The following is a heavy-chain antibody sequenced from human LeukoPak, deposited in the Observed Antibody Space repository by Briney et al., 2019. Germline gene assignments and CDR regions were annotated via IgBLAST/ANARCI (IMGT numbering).Heavy chain of an antibody. CDR3: AKDRMGGLTFFDY. D-gene: IGHD3-16*01. CDR2: ISYSRAST. J-gene: IGHJ4*02. V-gene: IGHV3-23*01. Sequence: GGSLRLSRAASGGTLYIYAMNWVPPAPGEGLECVSSISYSRASTYYADSVKGRFSISRDNSKNIVYLQMNSLRAEDTAVYYCAKDRMGGLTFFDYWGQGTLVTVSS. CDR1: GGTLYIYA.